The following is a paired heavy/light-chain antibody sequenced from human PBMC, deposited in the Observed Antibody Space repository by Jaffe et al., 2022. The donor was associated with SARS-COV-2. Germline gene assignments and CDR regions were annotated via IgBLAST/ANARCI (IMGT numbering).Heavy chain of an antibody. J-gene: IGHJ6*02. Sequence: QVQLQESGPGLVKPSQTLSLTCTVSGGSISSGSYYWSWIRQPAGKGLEWIGRIYTSGSTNYNPSLKSRVTISVDTSKNQFSLKLSSVTAADTAVYYCARDGVVAATDLGYYYYGMDVWGQGTTVTVSS. CDR1: GGSISSGSYY. CDR2: IYTSGST. CDR3: ARDGVVAATDLGYYYYGMDV. V-gene: IGHV4-61*02. D-gene: IGHD2-15*01.
Light chain of an antibody. CDR2: AAS. V-gene: IGKV1-39*01. CDR1: QSISSY. CDR3: QQSYSTLGT. Sequence: DIQMTQSPSSLSASVGDRVTITCRASQSISSYLNWYQQKPGKAPKLLIYAASSLQSGVPSRFSGSGSGTDFTLTISSLQPEDFATYYCQQSYSTLGTFGQGTKLEIK. J-gene: IGKJ2*01.